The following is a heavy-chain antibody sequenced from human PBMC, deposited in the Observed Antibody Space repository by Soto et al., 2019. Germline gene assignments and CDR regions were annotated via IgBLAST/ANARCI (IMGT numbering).Heavy chain of an antibody. J-gene: IGHJ4*02. CDR2: IRIKAYTYAT. V-gene: IGHV3-73*01. CDR3: TRWEGGVGY. CDR1: GFTFSGSA. D-gene: IGHD1-26*01. Sequence: VQLVESGGGLVQPGGSLKLSCAASGFTFSGSAMHWVRQASGKGLEWVGRIRIKAYTYATAYAASVKGRFTISRDDSKNTAYLQMNSLKTEDTAVYYCTRWEGGVGYWGQGTLVTVSS.